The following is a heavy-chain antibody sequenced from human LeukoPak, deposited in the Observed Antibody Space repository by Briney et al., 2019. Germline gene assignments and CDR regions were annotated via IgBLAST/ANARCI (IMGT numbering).Heavy chain of an antibody. V-gene: IGHV4-59*01. CDR1: GGSISSYY. CDR2: IYYSGST. Sequence: PSETLSLTCTVSGGSISSYYWSWIRQPPGKGLEWIGYIYYSGSTNYNPSPKSRVTISVDTSKNQFSLKLSSVTAADTAVYYCARSQYDSSGYYILFWGQGTLVTVSS. J-gene: IGHJ4*02. D-gene: IGHD3-22*01. CDR3: ARSQYDSSGYYILF.